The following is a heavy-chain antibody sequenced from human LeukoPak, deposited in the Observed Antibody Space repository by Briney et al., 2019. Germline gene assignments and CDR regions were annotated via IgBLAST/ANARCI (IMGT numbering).Heavy chain of an antibody. J-gene: IGHJ4*01. D-gene: IGHD2-2*01. V-gene: IGHV1-46*01. CDR2: INPSGGST. Sequence: ASVKVSCKASGYTFTSYYMHWVRQAPGQGLEWIGIINPSGGSTSYAQKSQGRVTMTRDTSTSTVYMELSSLRSEDTAVYYCARVGVVPAASEGFDYWGQGTLVTVSS. CDR1: GYTFTSYY. CDR3: ARVGVVPAASEGFDY.